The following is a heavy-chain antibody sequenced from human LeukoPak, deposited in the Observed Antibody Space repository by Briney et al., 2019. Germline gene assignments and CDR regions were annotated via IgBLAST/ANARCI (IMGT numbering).Heavy chain of an antibody. Sequence: GGSLRLSCAASGFTFDDYGMSWVRQAPGKGLEWVSGINWNGGSTGYADSVKGRFTISRDNAKNSLYLQMNSLRAEDTALYYCARVRPHPYYYYMDVWGKGTTVTVSS. CDR2: INWNGGST. J-gene: IGHJ6*03. CDR1: GFTFDDYG. V-gene: IGHV3-20*04. CDR3: ARVRPHPYYYYMDV.